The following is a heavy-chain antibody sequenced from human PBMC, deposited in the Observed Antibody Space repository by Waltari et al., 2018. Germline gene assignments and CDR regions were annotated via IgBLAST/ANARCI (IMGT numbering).Heavy chain of an antibody. J-gene: IGHJ6*02. V-gene: IGHV1-46*01. CDR2: INRSGGST. CDR1: EYTFTSYY. D-gene: IGHD2-21*01. Sequence: QVQLVQSGAEVKKPGASVKISCKTSEYTFTSYYIHWVRQAPGQGLEWMGIINRSGGSTIYAQKFQGRVTMTRDTSTSTVYMELSSLRSEDTAVYYCALDTGALWMDVWGQGTTVTVSS. CDR3: ALDTGALWMDV.